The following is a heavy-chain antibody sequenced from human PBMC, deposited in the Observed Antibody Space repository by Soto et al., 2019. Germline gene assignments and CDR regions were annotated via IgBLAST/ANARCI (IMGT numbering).Heavy chain of an antibody. Sequence: SVKVSCKASGGTFSSYTISWVRQAPGQGLEWMGRIIPILGIANYAQKFQGRVTITADKSTSTAYMELSSLRSEDTAVYYCGRDVGSGWTESYYYYGMDVWGQGTTVTVSS. CDR1: GGTFSSYT. J-gene: IGHJ6*02. D-gene: IGHD6-19*01. CDR3: GRDVGSGWTESYYYYGMDV. V-gene: IGHV1-69*04. CDR2: IIPILGIA.